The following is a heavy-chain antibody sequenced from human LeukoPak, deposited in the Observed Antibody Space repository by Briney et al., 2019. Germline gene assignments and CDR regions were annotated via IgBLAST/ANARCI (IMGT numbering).Heavy chain of an antibody. J-gene: IGHJ4*02. CDR3: ARRDSTSGWSFNY. V-gene: IGHV4-4*07. CDR2: SHSSGRT. CDR1: GDSISNYH. D-gene: IGHD6-19*01. Sequence: SETLSLTCSVSGDSISNYHWSWIRQAAGKGLEWIGQSHSSGRTNYNPPLESRVTVSIDTPENQFSLTIRSVTAADTAIYYCARRDSTSGWSFNYWGQGILVTVS.